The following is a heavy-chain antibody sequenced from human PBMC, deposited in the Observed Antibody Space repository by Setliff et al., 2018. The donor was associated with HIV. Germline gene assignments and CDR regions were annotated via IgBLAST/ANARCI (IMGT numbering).Heavy chain of an antibody. CDR1: GFTVSRFY. Sequence: GGSLRLSCAASGFTVSRFYMSWVRQAPGKGPEWVSAISDGGGSTYYAVSVKGRFTISRDNSKNTLYLQMNSLRVEDTAVYYCAKEPKLGGIAAPFDYWGQGTLVTVSS. CDR3: AKEPKLGGIAAPFDY. V-gene: IGHV3-23*01. J-gene: IGHJ4*02. D-gene: IGHD6-6*01. CDR2: ISDGGGST.